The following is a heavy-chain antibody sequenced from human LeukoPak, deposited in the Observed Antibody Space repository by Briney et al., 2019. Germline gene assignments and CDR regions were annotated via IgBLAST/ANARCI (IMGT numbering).Heavy chain of an antibody. V-gene: IGHV3-23*01. CDR2: ISGSGDNT. Sequence: GGSLRLSCAASGFTFSSYAMSWVRQAPGKGLEWVSGISGSGDNTYYADSVKGRFTISRDNSKNTLYLQMNSLRAEDTAVYYCAKAARSWYESWFDPWGQGTLVTVSS. D-gene: IGHD6-13*01. CDR3: AKAARSWYESWFDP. CDR1: GFTFSSYA. J-gene: IGHJ5*02.